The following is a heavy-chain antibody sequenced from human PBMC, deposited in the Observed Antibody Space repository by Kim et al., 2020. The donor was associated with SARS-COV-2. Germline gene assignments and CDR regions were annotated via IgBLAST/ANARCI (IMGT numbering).Heavy chain of an antibody. V-gene: IGHV1-3*01. CDR2: INAGNGNT. CDR3: ARGSITIFGVVIPHNWFDP. D-gene: IGHD3-3*01. J-gene: IGHJ5*02. Sequence: ASVKVSCKASGYTFTSYAMHWVRQAPGQRLEWMGWINAGNGNTKYSQKFQGRVTITRDTSASTAYMELSSLRSEDTAVYYCARGSITIFGVVIPHNWFDPWGQGTLVTVSS. CDR1: GYTFTSYA.